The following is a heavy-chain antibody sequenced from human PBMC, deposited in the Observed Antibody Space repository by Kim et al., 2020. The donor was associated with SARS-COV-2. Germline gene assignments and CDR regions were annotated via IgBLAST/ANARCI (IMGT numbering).Heavy chain of an antibody. CDR3: TTQYSGYDPPRAY. Sequence: GGSLRLSCAASGFTFSNAWMSWVRQAPGKGLEWVGRIKSKTDGGTTDYAAPVEGRFTISRDDSKNTLYLQMNSLKTEDTAVYYCTTQYSGYDPPRAYWGQGTLVTVSS. CDR2: IKSKTDGGTT. J-gene: IGHJ4*02. V-gene: IGHV3-15*01. D-gene: IGHD5-12*01. CDR1: GFTFSNAW.